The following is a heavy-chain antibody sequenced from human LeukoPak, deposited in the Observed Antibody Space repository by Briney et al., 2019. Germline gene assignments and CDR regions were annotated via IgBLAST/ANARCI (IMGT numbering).Heavy chain of an antibody. V-gene: IGHV4-39*01. CDR3: ARLISPVYYDSSGYY. CDR1: GGSISSSSYY. J-gene: IGHJ4*02. CDR2: IYYSGST. D-gene: IGHD3-22*01. Sequence: TSETLSLTCTVSGGSISSSSYYWGWIRQPPGKGLEWIGSIYYSGSTYYNPSLKSRVTISVDTSKNQFPLKLSSVTAADTAVYYCARLISPVYYDSSGYYWGQGTLVTVSS.